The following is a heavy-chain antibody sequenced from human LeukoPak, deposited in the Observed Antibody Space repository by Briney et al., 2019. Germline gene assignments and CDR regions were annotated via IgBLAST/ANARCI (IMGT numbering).Heavy chain of an antibody. CDR2: ISYDATNK. J-gene: IGHJ6*02. V-gene: IGHV3-30*04. D-gene: IGHD6-6*01. CDR1: GFTFSRHA. CDR3: AKDGSIAAQTYYGMDV. Sequence: GGSLRLSCAASGFTFSRHAMHWVRQAPGKGLEWVAVISYDATNKYYADSVKGRFTISRDNAKNSLYLQMNSLRAEDTALYYCAKDGSIAAQTYYGMDVWGQGTTVTVSS.